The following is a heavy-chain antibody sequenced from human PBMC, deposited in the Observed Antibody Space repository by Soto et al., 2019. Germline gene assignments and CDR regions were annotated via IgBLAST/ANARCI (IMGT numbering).Heavy chain of an antibody. J-gene: IGHJ5*02. CDR3: AHSTSTPVTTQWFDP. V-gene: IGHV2-5*02. Sequence: QITLKESGPTLVKPTQTLTLTCTFSGFSLSTSGVGVGWIRQPPGKALEWLALIYWDDDKRYSPSVKSRLTPTKVTANNPVVLTMTNMDPVDTATYYCAHSTSTPVTTQWFDPWGQGTLVTVSS. D-gene: IGHD4-17*01. CDR1: GFSLSTSGVG. CDR2: IYWDDDK.